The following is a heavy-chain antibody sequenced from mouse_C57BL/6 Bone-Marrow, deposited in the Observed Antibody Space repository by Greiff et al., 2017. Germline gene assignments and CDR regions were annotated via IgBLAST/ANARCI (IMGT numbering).Heavy chain of an antibody. Sequence: EVKVEESGAELVRPGASVKLSCTASGFNIKDDYMHWVKQRPEQGLEWIGWIDPENGDTEYASKFQGKATITADTSSNTAYLPLSSLTSEDTAVYYCTSYGSSYEAMDYWGQGTSVTVSS. CDR1: GFNIKDDY. J-gene: IGHJ4*01. D-gene: IGHD1-1*01. CDR3: TSYGSSYEAMDY. V-gene: IGHV14-4*01. CDR2: IDPENGDT.